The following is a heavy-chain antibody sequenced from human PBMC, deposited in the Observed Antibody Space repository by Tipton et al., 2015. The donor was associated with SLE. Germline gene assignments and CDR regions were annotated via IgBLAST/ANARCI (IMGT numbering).Heavy chain of an antibody. V-gene: IGHV3-11*01. J-gene: IGHJ4*02. CDR2: ISSGGTII. Sequence: SLRLSCAASGFTFSDYYMSWIRQAPGKGLEWISYISSGGTIIYYADSVKGRFTISRDNAKNSLSLQMNSLSADDTAVYYCARDSGYYDSSEYYYSDHWGQGPLVTVSS. CDR3: ARDSGYYDSSEYYYSDH. D-gene: IGHD3-22*01. CDR1: GFTFSDYY.